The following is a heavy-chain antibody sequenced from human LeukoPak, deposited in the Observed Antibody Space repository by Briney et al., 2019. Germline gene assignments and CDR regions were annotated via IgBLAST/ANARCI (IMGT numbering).Heavy chain of an antibody. Sequence: GGSLRLSCAASGFTFSNYVMSWVRQAPGKGPEWVSGINGGGGSTFYAESVTGRFTISRDNSKNTLFPQMNTLRAEDTAVYYCVKDGRRSPPCWGQGTLVTVSS. V-gene: IGHV3-23*01. J-gene: IGHJ4*02. CDR1: GFTFSNYV. CDR3: VKDGRRSPPC. D-gene: IGHD2-15*01. CDR2: INGGGGST.